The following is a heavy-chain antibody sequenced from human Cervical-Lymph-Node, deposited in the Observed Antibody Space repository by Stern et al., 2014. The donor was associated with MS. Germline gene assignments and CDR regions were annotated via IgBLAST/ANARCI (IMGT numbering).Heavy chain of an antibody. D-gene: IGHD6-19*01. Sequence: VQLLESGAEVKKSGASVKVSCKASGYTFRSYGMSWVRQAPGQGLEWMGWISGHNGDTKYAQNIQDRVTMTSATSTSTAYLELTSLRPDDTAIYYCARNDYSSAWNGYFAYWGQGTLVTVSS. V-gene: IGHV1-18*01. J-gene: IGHJ4*02. CDR3: ARNDYSSAWNGYFAY. CDR1: GYTFRSYG. CDR2: ISGHNGDT.